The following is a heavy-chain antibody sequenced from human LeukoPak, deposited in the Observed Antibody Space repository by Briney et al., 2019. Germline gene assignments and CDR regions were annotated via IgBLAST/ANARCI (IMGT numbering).Heavy chain of an antibody. D-gene: IGHD5-18*01. Sequence: PSQALSLTCTVSGDSVTSNDYYWSWIRRSPEKGLECIGYMYYSGSTYYNPSLKGRLTISVDTSKNQFSLKLNSVTAADTAVYYCARGQAGYTYGYWFDPWGPGTLVTVSS. J-gene: IGHJ5*02. CDR3: ARGQAGYTYGYWFDP. V-gene: IGHV4-30-4*08. CDR2: MYYSGST. CDR1: GDSVTSNDYY.